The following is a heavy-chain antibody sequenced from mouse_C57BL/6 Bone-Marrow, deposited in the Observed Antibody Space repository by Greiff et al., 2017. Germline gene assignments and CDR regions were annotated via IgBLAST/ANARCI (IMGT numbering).Heavy chain of an antibody. Sequence: VHVKQSVAELVRPGASVKLSCTASGFNIKNTYMHWVKQRPEQGLEWIGRIDPANGNTKYAPKFQGKATITADTSSNTAYLQLISLTSEDTAIYYCAPSYYYGSSGYYYAMDYWGQGTSVTVSS. CDR1: GFNIKNTY. V-gene: IGHV14-3*01. CDR2: IDPANGNT. CDR3: APSYYYGSSGYYYAMDY. D-gene: IGHD1-1*01. J-gene: IGHJ4*01.